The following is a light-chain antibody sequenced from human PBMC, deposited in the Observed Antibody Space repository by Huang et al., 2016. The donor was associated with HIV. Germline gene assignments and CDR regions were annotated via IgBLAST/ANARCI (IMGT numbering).Light chain of an antibody. V-gene: IGKV3-15*01. Sequence: EIVMTRSPATLSVSPGERATLSCRASQSVSSNLAWYQQKPGQAPRLLIYGASTRATAIPARVSGSGSGTEFTLTISSLQSEDFAVYYCQQYNNWPPDTFGQGTKLEIK. J-gene: IGKJ2*01. CDR3: QQYNNWPPDT. CDR2: GAS. CDR1: QSVSSN.